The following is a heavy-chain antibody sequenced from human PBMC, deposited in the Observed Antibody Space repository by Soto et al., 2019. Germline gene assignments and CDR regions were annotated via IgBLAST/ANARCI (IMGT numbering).Heavy chain of an antibody. CDR3: ARMATFGSLNWFDP. CDR2: MNHGSGDT. V-gene: IGHV1-8*01. J-gene: IGHJ5*02. Sequence: GASVNVSCKASGYSFTNNDVGWVRQAAGQGLEWMGWMNHGSGDTGYAQKFQGRVTMTRDISIATAYMELSSLRSDDTPIYYCARMATFGSLNWFDPWGQGTLVTVSS. CDR1: GYSFTNND. D-gene: IGHD3-16*01.